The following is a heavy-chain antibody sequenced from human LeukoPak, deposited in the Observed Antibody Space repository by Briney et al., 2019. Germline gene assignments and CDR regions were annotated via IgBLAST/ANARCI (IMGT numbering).Heavy chain of an antibody. CDR3: AVSKVYGSGTSNFFDY. CDR1: GFIFSSYS. CDR2: ISSSSSTI. J-gene: IGHJ4*02. D-gene: IGHD3-10*01. V-gene: IGHV3-48*01. Sequence: GGSLRLSCAASGFIFSSYSMNWVRQAPGKGLEWVSYISSSSSTIYYADSVKGRFTISRDNAKNSLYLQMNSLRAEDTAVYHCAVSKVYGSGTSNFFDYWGQGTLVTVSS.